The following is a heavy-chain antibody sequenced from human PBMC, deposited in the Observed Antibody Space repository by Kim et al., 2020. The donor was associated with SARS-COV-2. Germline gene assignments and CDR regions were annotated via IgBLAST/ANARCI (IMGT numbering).Heavy chain of an antibody. J-gene: IGHJ5*02. CDR2: IWYDGSNK. V-gene: IGHV3-33*01. D-gene: IGHD6-13*01. Sequence: GGSLRLSCAASGFTFSSYGMHWVRQAPGKGLEWVAVIWYDGSNKYYADSVKGRFTISRDNSKNTLYLQMNSLRAEDTAVYYCARGAIIAAAGTELSWFDPWGQGTLVTVSS. CDR3: ARGAIIAAAGTELSWFDP. CDR1: GFTFSSYG.